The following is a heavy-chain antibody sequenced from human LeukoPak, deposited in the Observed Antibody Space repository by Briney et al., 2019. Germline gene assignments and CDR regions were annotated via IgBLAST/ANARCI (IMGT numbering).Heavy chain of an antibody. CDR3: ARSSRDSSGYGHYYYYGMDV. Sequence: GGSLRLSCAASGFTFSDYYMSWIRQATGKGLEWVSAIGTAGDTYYPGSVKGRFTISRENAKNSLYLQMNSLRAGDTAVYYCARSSRDSSGYGHYYYYGMDVWGQGTTVTVSS. CDR2: IGTAGDT. V-gene: IGHV3-13*01. D-gene: IGHD3-22*01. J-gene: IGHJ6*02. CDR1: GFTFSDYY.